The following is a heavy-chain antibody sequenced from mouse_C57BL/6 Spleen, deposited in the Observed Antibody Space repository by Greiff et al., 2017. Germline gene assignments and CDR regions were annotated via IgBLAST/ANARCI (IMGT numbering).Heavy chain of an antibody. Sequence: VQLQQPGTELVKPGASVKLSCKASGYTFTSYWMHWVKQRPGQGLEWIGNINPSNGGTNYNEQFKSKATLTVDKSSSTASMQLSSLTSEDSAVYYCDRKDNYSNCLTGAMDDWGQGTSVTVSS. CDR1: GYTFTSYW. J-gene: IGHJ4*01. D-gene: IGHD2-5*01. CDR3: DRKDNYSNCLTGAMDD. V-gene: IGHV1-53*01. CDR2: INPSNGGT.